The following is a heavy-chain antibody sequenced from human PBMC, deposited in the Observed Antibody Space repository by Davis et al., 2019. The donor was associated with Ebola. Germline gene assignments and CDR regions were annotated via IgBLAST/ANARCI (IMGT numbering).Heavy chain of an antibody. Sequence: SLKISCAVSGFTFDDYAMHWVRQAPGQGLEWVSGISWNSGSIGYAEFVKGRFTISRDNTQNSLYLQMSSLRAEDMALYYCVKGEYSSSLRGWFDAWGQGILVTVSS. CDR2: ISWNSGSI. CDR3: VKGEYSSSLRGWFDA. D-gene: IGHD6-6*01. CDR1: GFTFDDYA. V-gene: IGHV3-9*03. J-gene: IGHJ5*02.